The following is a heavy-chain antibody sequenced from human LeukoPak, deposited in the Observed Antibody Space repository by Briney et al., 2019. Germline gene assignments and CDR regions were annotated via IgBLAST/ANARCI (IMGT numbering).Heavy chain of an antibody. D-gene: IGHD3-3*01. CDR2: MNPNSGNT. V-gene: IGHV1-8*01. CDR1: GYTFTSHD. J-gene: IGHJ5*02. Sequence: ASVKVSCKASGYTFTSHDINWVRQATRQGLEWMGWMNPNSGNTGYAQRFQGRVTMTRNTSISTAYMELSSLRSEDTAVYYCARVSEVYFWSGYYTGGWFDPWGQGTLVTVSS. CDR3: ARVSEVYFWSGYYTGGWFDP.